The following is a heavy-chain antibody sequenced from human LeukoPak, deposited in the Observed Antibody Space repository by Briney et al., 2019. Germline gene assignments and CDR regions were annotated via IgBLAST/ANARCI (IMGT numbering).Heavy chain of an antibody. CDR1: GYTFTSDW. CDR3: ARHLGQLGNNWFDP. D-gene: IGHD1-1*01. CDR2: IDPFDSYA. V-gene: IGHV5-10-1*01. J-gene: IGHJ5*02. Sequence: GESLNISCKGSGYTFTSDWISWVRQMPGKGLEWMGRIDPFDSYANYNPSFQGHVTISADKSISTAYLQWSSLKASDTAIYYCARHLGQLGNNWFDPWGQGTLVTVSS.